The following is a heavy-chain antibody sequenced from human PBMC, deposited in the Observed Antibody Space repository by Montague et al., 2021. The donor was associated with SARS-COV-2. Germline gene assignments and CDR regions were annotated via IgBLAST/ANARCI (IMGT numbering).Heavy chain of an antibody. Sequence: SETLSLTCAVYGGSFNDYYWSWTRQPPGKGLEWIGEINHGGITNCSPSLKSRVTISADTSKNQFSLKLKSVTAADTANYYCARGHQGVAMIVVVMIGAEYYFDYWGQGSLVTVSS. V-gene: IGHV4-34*01. CDR3: ARGHQGVAMIVVVMIGAEYYFDY. D-gene: IGHD3-22*01. CDR1: GGSFNDYY. CDR2: INHGGIT. J-gene: IGHJ4*02.